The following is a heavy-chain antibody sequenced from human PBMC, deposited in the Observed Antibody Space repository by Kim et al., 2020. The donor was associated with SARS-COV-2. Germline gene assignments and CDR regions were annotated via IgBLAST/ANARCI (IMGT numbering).Heavy chain of an antibody. V-gene: IGHV4-34*01. CDR3: VRAYDNYGRWCDP. D-gene: IGHD3-10*01. J-gene: IGHJ5*02. Sequence: PPGRGLGWIGEINQSGSTHYNPSLQSRVPILIDMSKIQFILRLSSVNAADTGLYYCVRAYDNYGRWCDPWGQGALVTVSS. CDR2: INQSGST.